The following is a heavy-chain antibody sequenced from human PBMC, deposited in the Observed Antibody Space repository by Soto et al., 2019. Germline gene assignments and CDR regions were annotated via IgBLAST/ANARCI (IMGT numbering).Heavy chain of an antibody. CDR3: AREGRYYDSSGYSYSPIDY. Sequence: GGSLRLSCAASGFTFSSYWMNWVRQAPGKGLEWVANIKQDGSEKYYVNSVKGRFTISRDNAKNSLYLQMNSLRAEDTAVYYCAREGRYYDSSGYSYSPIDYWGQGTLVTVSS. V-gene: IGHV3-7*05. J-gene: IGHJ4*02. CDR2: IKQDGSEK. D-gene: IGHD3-22*01. CDR1: GFTFSSYW.